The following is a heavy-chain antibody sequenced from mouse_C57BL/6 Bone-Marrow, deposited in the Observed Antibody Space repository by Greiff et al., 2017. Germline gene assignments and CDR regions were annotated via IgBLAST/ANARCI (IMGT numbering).Heavy chain of an antibody. CDR3: ARSRLILHEYYFDY. D-gene: IGHD2-10*01. Sequence: VQLQQPGAELVKPGASVQLSCKASGYTFTSYWMHWVKQRPGRGLAWIGRIDPNSGVTKYKEKFKSTATLTVDKHSSTAYMQLSSLTSEDSAVYYCARSRLILHEYYFDYWGQGTTLTGSS. CDR1: GYTFTSYW. CDR2: IDPNSGVT. J-gene: IGHJ2*01. V-gene: IGHV1-72*01.